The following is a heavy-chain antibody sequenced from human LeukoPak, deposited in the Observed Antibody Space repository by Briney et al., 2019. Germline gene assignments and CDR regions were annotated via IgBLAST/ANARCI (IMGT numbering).Heavy chain of an antibody. Sequence: GVALRLSCAASGFTFSSYEMNWVRQAPGKGLDWVSYIGSSGTTIYYADSVKGRFTISRDNAKNSLYLQMNSLRAEDTAVYYCAREEGGNYFDAWGQGTLVTVSS. J-gene: IGHJ4*02. CDR2: IGSSGTTI. V-gene: IGHV3-48*03. CDR1: GFTFSSYE. D-gene: IGHD1-26*01. CDR3: AREEGGNYFDA.